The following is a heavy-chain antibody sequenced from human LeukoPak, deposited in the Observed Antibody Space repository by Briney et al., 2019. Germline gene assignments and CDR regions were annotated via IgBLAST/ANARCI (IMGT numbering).Heavy chain of an antibody. CDR2: INHSGTK. CDR1: GGSFNDYY. V-gene: IGHV4-34*01. J-gene: IGHJ4*02. Sequence: SETLSLTCAVYGGSFNDYYWSWVRQPPGKGLEWIGEINHSGTKRYNLSLKSRLTISIDASKNQFSLKLSSVTAADTARYYCARSYYYDGFDYSLGFWGQGTLVTVSS. CDR3: ARSYYYDGFDYSLGF. D-gene: IGHD3-22*01.